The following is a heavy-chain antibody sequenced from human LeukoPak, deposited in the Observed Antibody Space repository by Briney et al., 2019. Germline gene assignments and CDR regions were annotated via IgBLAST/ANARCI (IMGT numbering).Heavy chain of an antibody. D-gene: IGHD4-23*01. CDR3: TRSVVTPSSWFDP. CDR1: GFTFSNYA. Sequence: PGRSLRLSCAASGFTFSNYAMHWVRQAPGKGLEWVAVILYDRSSKYNADSVKGRFTISRDNSKNTLYLEMNSLRVEDTAVYYCTRSVVTPSSWFDPWGQGTLVTVSS. V-gene: IGHV3-30*04. CDR2: ILYDRSSK. J-gene: IGHJ5*02.